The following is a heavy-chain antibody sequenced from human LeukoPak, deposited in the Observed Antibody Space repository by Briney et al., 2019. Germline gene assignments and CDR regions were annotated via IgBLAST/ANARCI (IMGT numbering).Heavy chain of an antibody. V-gene: IGHV4-59*01. CDR3: ARVLGYCSGGGCSEYFQH. D-gene: IGHD2-15*01. Sequence: SETLSLTCTVSGGSISSYYWSWIRQPPGKGLEWIGYIYYSGSTNYNPSLRSRVTISVDTSKNQFSLKLSSVTAADTAVYCCARVLGYCSGGGCSEYFQHWGQGTLVTVSS. J-gene: IGHJ1*01. CDR2: IYYSGST. CDR1: GGSISSYY.